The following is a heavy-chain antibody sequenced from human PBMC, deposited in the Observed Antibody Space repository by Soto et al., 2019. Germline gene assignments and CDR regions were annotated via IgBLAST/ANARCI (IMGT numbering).Heavy chain of an antibody. Sequence: GGSLRLSCAASGFTFSSYWMSWVRQAPGKGLEWVANIKQDGSEKNYVDSVKGRFTIFRDNAKNSMYLQMNSVRAEHTAVYYCARDFRHYEYYYGSGLTFGLWNFDYWGQGTLVTVSS. V-gene: IGHV3-7*01. CDR3: ARDFRHYEYYYGSGLTFGLWNFDY. CDR2: IKQDGSEK. J-gene: IGHJ4*02. CDR1: GFTFSSYW. D-gene: IGHD3-10*01.